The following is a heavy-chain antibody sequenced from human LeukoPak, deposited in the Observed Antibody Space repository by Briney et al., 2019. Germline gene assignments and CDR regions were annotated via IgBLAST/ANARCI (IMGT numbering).Heavy chain of an antibody. Sequence: GESLKISCTGSGYSFTSYWIGWVRQVPGKGVEWMGIINPGDSDTRYSPSFQGQVTISADQSTRTAYLQGSSLKASDTAMYYCARQITMLRDGDNWFDPGVRGTGATVS. D-gene: IGHD3-10*02. J-gene: IGHJ5*02. CDR2: INPGDSDT. V-gene: IGHV5-51*01. CDR1: GYSFTSYW. CDR3: ARQITMLRDGDNWFDP.